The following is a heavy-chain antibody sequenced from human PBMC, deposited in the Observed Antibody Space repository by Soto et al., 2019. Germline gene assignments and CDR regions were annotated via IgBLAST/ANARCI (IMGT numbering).Heavy chain of an antibody. Sequence: SETLSLTCTVSGDSITTGSYYWGWIRQPPGKGLEWIGSILHSGNSYYNPSLKSRVTISVDTSNNQFSLNLTSVTAADTAVYYCARLVVVVVATSADGSFDPWGQGTLVT. J-gene: IGHJ5*02. V-gene: IGHV4-39*01. D-gene: IGHD2-15*01. CDR2: ILHSGNS. CDR3: ARLVVVVVATSADGSFDP. CDR1: GDSITTGSYY.